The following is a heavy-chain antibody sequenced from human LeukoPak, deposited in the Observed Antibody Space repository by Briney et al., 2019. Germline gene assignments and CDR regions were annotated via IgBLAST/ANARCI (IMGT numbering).Heavy chain of an antibody. D-gene: IGHD2-2*01. CDR1: GGSISSSSYY. V-gene: IGHV4-39*01. J-gene: IGHJ6*02. Sequence: SSETLSLTCTVSGGSISSSSYYWGWIRQPPGKGLEWIGSIYYSGSTYYNPSLKSRVTISVDTSKNQFSLKLSSVTAADTAVYYCAILPAAVSYYYYGMDVWGQGTTVTVSS. CDR2: IYYSGST. CDR3: AILPAAVSYYYYGMDV.